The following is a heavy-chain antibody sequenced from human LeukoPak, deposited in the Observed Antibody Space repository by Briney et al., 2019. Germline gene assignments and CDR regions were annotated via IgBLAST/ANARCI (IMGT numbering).Heavy chain of an antibody. D-gene: IGHD3-3*01. J-gene: IGHJ4*02. V-gene: IGHV3-30-3*01. Sequence: GGSLRLSCATSGFTFSRYAMHWVRQAPGKGLEWVALISYDANIGSNKYYADSVKGRFTISRDNSKNTLYLQMNSLRAEDTAVYYCARDGGYDFWSGYYQDYWGQGTLVTVSS. CDR1: GFTFSRYA. CDR3: ARDGGYDFWSGYYQDY. CDR2: ISYDANIGSNK.